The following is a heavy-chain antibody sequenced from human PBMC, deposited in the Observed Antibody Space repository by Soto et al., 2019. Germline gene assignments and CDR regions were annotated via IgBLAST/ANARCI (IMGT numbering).Heavy chain of an antibody. Sequence: SQTLSLTCAISGDSLSSYSSTWNWIRQSPSRGLEWLGRTYYRSKWSNDYAVSVKSGITFYPDTSNHHLSLQLKPMTPDDPAVHYCVRLIGSSWLDSWGQGTLVTVSS. CDR2: TYYRSKWSN. CDR3: VRLIGSSWLDS. D-gene: IGHD2-8*01. V-gene: IGHV6-1*01. CDR1: GDSLSSYSST. J-gene: IGHJ5*01.